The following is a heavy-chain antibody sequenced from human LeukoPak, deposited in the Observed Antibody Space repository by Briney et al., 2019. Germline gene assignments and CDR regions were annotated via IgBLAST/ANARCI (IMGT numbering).Heavy chain of an antibody. J-gene: IGHJ6*03. D-gene: IGHD6-19*01. V-gene: IGHV4-38-2*02. CDR1: GYSISNGYY. Sequence: SETLSLTCTVSGYSISNGYYWGWIRQPPGKGLEWIGSIYHSGSTYYNPSLKSRVTISVDTSKNQFSLKLSSVTATDTAVYYCARDETYSSDWQSNHYYYYVDVWGKGTTVTVSS. CDR2: IYHSGST. CDR3: ARDETYSSDWQSNHYYYYVDV.